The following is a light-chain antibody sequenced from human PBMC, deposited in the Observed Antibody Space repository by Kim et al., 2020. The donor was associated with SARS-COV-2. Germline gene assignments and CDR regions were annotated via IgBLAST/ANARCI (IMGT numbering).Light chain of an antibody. Sequence: SATPRETATPSGRASQSVSNSLAWSQHKPGQAPRLLIYGGSARATGIPARFSGSGSATEFTFTISSLQSEDSAVYYCQEYDKWPTFGQGTKVDIK. J-gene: IGKJ1*01. CDR1: QSVSNS. CDR3: QEYDKWPT. CDR2: GGS. V-gene: IGKV3-15*01.